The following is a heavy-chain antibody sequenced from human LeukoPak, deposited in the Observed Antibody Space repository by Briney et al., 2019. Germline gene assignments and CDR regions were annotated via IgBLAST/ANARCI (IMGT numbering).Heavy chain of an antibody. CDR2: ISWNSVNM. CDR1: GFTFDDYA. CDR3: VKDGGAPKHGFSSGWFGN. D-gene: IGHD6-19*01. Sequence: MSLRLSCAASGFTFDDYAIQWVRQAPGKGLEWVSGISWNSVNMGYADSVKGRFTISRDNAKSSLYLQMNSLRGDDTALYYCVKDGGAPKHGFSSGWFGNWGQGTLVTVSS. J-gene: IGHJ5*02. V-gene: IGHV3-9*01.